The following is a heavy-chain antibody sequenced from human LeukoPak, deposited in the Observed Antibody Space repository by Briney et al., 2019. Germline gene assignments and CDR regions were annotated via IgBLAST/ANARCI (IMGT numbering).Heavy chain of an antibody. CDR3: ARGGPSLGKNWFDP. V-gene: IGHV3-53*05. D-gene: IGHD3-16*01. Sequence: PGGSLRLSCTVSGFTVSSNSMSWVRQAPGKGLEWVSFIYSDNTHYSDSVKGRFTISRDNSKNTLYLQMNSLRADDTAVYYCARGGPSLGKNWFDPWGQGTLVTVSS. CDR2: IYSDNT. CDR1: GFTVSSNS. J-gene: IGHJ5*02.